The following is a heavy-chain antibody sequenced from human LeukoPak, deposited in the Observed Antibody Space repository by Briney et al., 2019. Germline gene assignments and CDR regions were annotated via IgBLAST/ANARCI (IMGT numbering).Heavy chain of an antibody. J-gene: IGHJ3*02. Sequence: GGSLRLSCAASGFTFSSYSMNWVRQAPGKGLEWVSSISSSSSYIYYADSVKGRFTISRDNAKNSLYLQMNSLRAEDTALYYCARIIMDYGGNWRAFDIWGQGTMVTVSS. D-gene: IGHD4-23*01. CDR1: GFTFSSYS. CDR2: ISSSSSYI. CDR3: ARIIMDYGGNWRAFDI. V-gene: IGHV3-21*04.